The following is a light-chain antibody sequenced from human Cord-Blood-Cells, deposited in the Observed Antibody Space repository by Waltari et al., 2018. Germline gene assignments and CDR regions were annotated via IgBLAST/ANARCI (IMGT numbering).Light chain of an antibody. CDR3: NSRDSSGNHWV. J-gene: IGLJ3*02. Sequence: SSELTQDPAVSVALGQTVRITCQGDSLRSYYASWYQQKPGQAPVLVIYGKNNRPSWIPDRFSGSSSGNTASLTITGAQAEDEADYDCNSRDSSGNHWVFGGGTKLTVL. CDR1: SLRSYY. CDR2: GKN. V-gene: IGLV3-19*01.